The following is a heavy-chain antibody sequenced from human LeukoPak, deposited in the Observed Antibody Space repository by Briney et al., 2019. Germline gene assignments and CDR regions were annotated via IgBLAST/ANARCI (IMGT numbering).Heavy chain of an antibody. J-gene: IGHJ6*02. V-gene: IGHV4-34*01. CDR2: INHGGSS. CDR1: GESFSGFY. Sequence: SETLSLTCAVYGESFSGFYWTWIRQPPGKGLEWIGEINHGGSSSYNPSLKSRVTVSVDTSKNQFSLELTSVTAADTAVYYCARGAAVAGTGLYYYYSMDVWSQGTTVTVSS. CDR3: ARGAAVAGTGLYYYYSMDV. D-gene: IGHD6-19*01.